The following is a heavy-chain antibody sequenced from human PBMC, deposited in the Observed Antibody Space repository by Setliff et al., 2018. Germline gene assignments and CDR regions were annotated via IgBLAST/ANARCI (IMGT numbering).Heavy chain of an antibody. CDR1: GGSFNVYF. V-gene: IGHV4-59*10. Sequence: SETLSLTCAVYGGSFNVYFWSWIRQPPGKGLEWIGRIHASGSPDYNPSFKSRVTISRDTSTNQFSLKLGSVTAADTAVYYCARERYFDWFFEDWGHGTLVTVSS. D-gene: IGHD3-9*01. CDR3: ARERYFDWFFED. CDR2: IHASGSP. J-gene: IGHJ4*01.